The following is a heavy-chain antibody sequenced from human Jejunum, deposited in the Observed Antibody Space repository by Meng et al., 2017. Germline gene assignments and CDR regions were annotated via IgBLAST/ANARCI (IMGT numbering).Heavy chain of an antibody. D-gene: IGHD2-2*01. CDR2: IKPNSGGT. V-gene: IGHV1/OR15-1*04. J-gene: IGHJ4*02. CDR3: ARDRCATVSCYEYDH. CDR1: GYTFSDYY. Sequence: QVQLVQSGAEVKKPGASVKVSCNASGYTFSDYYIYWVRQAPGQGLECMGRIKPNSGGTNYAQEFQGRVTMTRDTSTSTVYMELSSLRSEDTAMYYCARDRCATVSCYEYDHWGQGTLVTVSS.